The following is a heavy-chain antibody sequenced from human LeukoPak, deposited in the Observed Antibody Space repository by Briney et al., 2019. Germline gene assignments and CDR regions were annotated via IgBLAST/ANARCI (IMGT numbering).Heavy chain of an antibody. D-gene: IGHD2-15*01. CDR1: GYTFTSYG. CDR3: ARDPDLDCSGGSCYYNWFDP. V-gene: IGHV1-18*01. CDR2: ISAYNGNT. J-gene: IGHJ5*02. Sequence: ASVKVSCKASGYTFTSYGISWVRQAPGQGLEWMGWISAYNGNTNYAQKLQGRVTMTTDTSTSTAYMELRSLRSGDTAVYYCARDPDLDCSGGSCYYNWFDPWGQGTLVTVSS.